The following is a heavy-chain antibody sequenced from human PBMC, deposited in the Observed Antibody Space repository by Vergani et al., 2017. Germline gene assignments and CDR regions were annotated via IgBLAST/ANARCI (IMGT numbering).Heavy chain of an antibody. D-gene: IGHD2-21*02. V-gene: IGHV1-69*13. J-gene: IGHJ2*01. Sequence: QVQLVQSGAEVKKPGSSVKVSCKASGGPFKNSAFSGVRQVPAQGVEGRGRVITFFGTTDYAQKCQGRFTIIAAEFTTTVDMQLSNLRTEDTAVFYCARDCPGGGGDCFAGWYFDLWGRGTLVTVSS. CDR2: VITFFGTT. CDR3: ARDCPGGGGDCFAGWYFDL. CDR1: GGPFKNSA.